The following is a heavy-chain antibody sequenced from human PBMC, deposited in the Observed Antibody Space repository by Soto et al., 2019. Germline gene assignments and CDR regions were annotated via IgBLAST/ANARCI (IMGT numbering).Heavy chain of an antibody. CDR1: GGSFCGYY. CDR3: ASSRYRPVLYRPGGAWFHS. V-gene: IGHV4-34*01. D-gene: IGHD4-4*01. CDR2: INHSGST. Sequence: SSETLSLTCAVYGGSFCGYYWSWIRQPPGKGLEWIGEINHSGSTNYNPSLKSRVTISVDTSKNQFSLKLSSVTAADTAVYYCASSRYRPVLYRPGGAWFHSRCQGILVTVSS. J-gene: IGHJ5*01.